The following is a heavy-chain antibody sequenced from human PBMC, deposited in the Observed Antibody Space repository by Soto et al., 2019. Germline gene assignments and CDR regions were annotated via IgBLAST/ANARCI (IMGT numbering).Heavy chain of an antibody. CDR1: GFTFSAYS. CDR3: AKSDYGGRRGPIDY. D-gene: IGHD4-17*01. Sequence: GGSLRLSCAASGFTFSAYSMSWVRQAPGKGLQWVSAISGSGGTTYYADSVKGRFTISRDNSKNTLYLQMNILRAEDTAVYYCAKSDYGGRRGPIDYWGQGTLVTVSS. CDR2: ISGSGGTT. V-gene: IGHV3-23*01. J-gene: IGHJ4*02.